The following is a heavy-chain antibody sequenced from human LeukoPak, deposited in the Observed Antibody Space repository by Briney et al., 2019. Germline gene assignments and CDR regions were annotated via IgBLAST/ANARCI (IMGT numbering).Heavy chain of an antibody. V-gene: IGHV3-23*01. D-gene: IGHD6-19*01. CDR3: ARRASSGWFEGYFDN. CDR1: GFTFSSYA. CDR2: ISGSGYST. Sequence: GGSLRLSCAASGFTFSSYAMSWVRQAPGKGLEWVSSISGSGYSTYYADSVKGRFTISRDNSKNTLYLQMNSLRAEDTAVYYCARRASSGWFEGYFDNWGQGTLVTVSS. J-gene: IGHJ4*02.